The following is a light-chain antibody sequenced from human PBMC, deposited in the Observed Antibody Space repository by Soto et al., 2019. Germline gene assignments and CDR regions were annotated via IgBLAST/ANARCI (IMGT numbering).Light chain of an antibody. CDR1: SSDVGSYNL. V-gene: IGLV2-23*01. Sequence: QSALTQPASVSGSPEHSITISCTGTSSDVGSYNLVSWYQQHPGKAPKLMIYEGSKRPSGVSNRFSGSKSGNTASLTISGLQAEDEADYYCCSYAGSSTDVVFGGGTKLTVL. CDR2: EGS. J-gene: IGLJ2*01. CDR3: CSYAGSSTDVV.